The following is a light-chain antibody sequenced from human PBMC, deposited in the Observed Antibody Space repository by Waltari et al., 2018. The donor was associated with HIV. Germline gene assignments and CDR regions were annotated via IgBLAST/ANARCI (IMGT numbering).Light chain of an antibody. J-gene: IGKJ3*01. CDR2: AAS. V-gene: IGKV1-9*01. Sequence: DIQLTQSPSLLSASVGDRVTITCRASQDINSYLAWYQQKPGKAPKVLIYAASTLQSGVPSRFNGSGSGTEFTLTISSLQPEDSATYYCQQVNRRTFGPGTKVDIK. CDR3: QQVNRRT. CDR1: QDINSY.